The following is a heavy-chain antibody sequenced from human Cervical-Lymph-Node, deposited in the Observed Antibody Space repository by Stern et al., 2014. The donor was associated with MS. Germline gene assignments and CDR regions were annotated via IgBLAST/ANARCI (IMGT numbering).Heavy chain of an antibody. CDR1: GYTFTGYY. Sequence: QVQLVQSGAEVKKPGASVKVSCKASGYTFTGYYMHWVRQAPGQGLEWMGRINPNSGGTNYAQKFQGRVTMTRDTSISTAYMELSRLRSDDTAVYYCARSLRSGSYSPLLVYYYGMDVWGQGTTVTVSS. CDR3: ARSLRSGSYSPLLVYYYGMDV. V-gene: IGHV1-2*06. J-gene: IGHJ6*02. CDR2: INPNSGGT. D-gene: IGHD1-26*01.